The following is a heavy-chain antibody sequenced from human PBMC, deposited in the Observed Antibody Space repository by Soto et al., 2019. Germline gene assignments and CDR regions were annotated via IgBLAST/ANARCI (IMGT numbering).Heavy chain of an antibody. CDR2: IHHRGST. D-gene: IGHD2-15*01. J-gene: IGHJ6*02. CDR1: GGSVRSNNW. V-gene: IGHV4-4*02. CDR3: GCRVEDISYDYYGMDV. Sequence: PSETLSLTCAVSGGSVRSNNWWFWVRQPPGKGLEWIGEIHHRGSTNLNPSLKSRVTISVDRSKNEFSLKVKSVTAADTAVYYCGCRVEDISYDYYGMDVWGQGTTVTVSS.